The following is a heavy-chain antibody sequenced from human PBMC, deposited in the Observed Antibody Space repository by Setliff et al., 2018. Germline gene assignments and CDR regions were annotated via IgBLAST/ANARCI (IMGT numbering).Heavy chain of an antibody. CDR3: VEFSRRGANTFFDY. V-gene: IGHV3-23*01. J-gene: IGHJ4*02. Sequence: GESLKISCAASGFTFSSYSMSWVRQATGKTLERVTVITNIVETAYYADTGKGRFTILRENQNITLSLQMNGLRAEDTAVYYWVEFSRRGANTFFDYWCQGTLFRVSS. CDR1: GFTFSSYS. D-gene: IGHD1-26*01. CDR2: ITNIVETA.